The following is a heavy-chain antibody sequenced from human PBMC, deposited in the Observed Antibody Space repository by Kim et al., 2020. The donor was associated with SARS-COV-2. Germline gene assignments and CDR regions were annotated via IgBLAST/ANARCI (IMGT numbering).Heavy chain of an antibody. V-gene: IGHV3-33*06. Sequence: GGSLRLSCAASGFTFSSYGMHWVRQAPGKGLEWVAGIWYDGSNIYYADSVKGRFTISRDNSKNTLYLQMNSLRAEDTAVYYCAKPSGDYYFDFWGPGTLGPVSP. CDR2: IWYDGSNI. J-gene: IGHJ4*02. D-gene: IGHD5-12*01. CDR1: GFTFSSYG. CDR3: AKPSGDYYFDF.